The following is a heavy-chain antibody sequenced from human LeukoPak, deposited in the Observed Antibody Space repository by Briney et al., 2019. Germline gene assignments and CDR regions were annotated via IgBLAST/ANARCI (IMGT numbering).Heavy chain of an antibody. CDR1: GFTFSSYE. D-gene: IGHD3-9*01. CDR2: ISGSGSTI. J-gene: IGHJ4*02. Sequence: GGSLRLSCAASGFTFSSYEMSWVRQAPGKGLEWVSYISGSGSTIYYADSVGGRFTISRDNGKNSLYLQMNSLRAEDTAVYYCARQRGDILTGYYIPRGFDYWGQGTLVTVSS. V-gene: IGHV3-48*03. CDR3: ARQRGDILTGYYIPRGFDY.